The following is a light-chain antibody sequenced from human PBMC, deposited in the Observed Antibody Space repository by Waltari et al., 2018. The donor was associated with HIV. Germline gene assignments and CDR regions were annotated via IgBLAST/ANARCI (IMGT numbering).Light chain of an antibody. J-gene: IGLJ2*01. Sequence: QSVLTQPPSVSGAPGQRVTISCTGPSSNIGAGFDVNWYQQLPGTVPKVLIYNNTDRPSGVPDRFSGSKSATSASLAITGLQAEDEANYYCQSYDISLSGWVFGGGTKLTVL. CDR3: QSYDISLSGWV. CDR2: NNT. CDR1: SSNIGAGFD. V-gene: IGLV1-40*01.